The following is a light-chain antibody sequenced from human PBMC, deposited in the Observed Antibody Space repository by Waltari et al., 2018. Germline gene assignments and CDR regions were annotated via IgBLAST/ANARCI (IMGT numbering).Light chain of an antibody. CDR3: AAWDDSLNGRWV. V-gene: IGLV1-44*01. J-gene: IGLJ3*02. Sequence: QSVLTQPPSASGTPGQGVPISCSGGASNIGNNVVNWYQQVPGKAPKLLIYRSGRRPAGVPDRFSGSKSGTSASLAISGLQSEDEADYYCAAWDDSLNGRWVFGGGTKVTVL. CDR1: ASNIGNNV. CDR2: RSG.